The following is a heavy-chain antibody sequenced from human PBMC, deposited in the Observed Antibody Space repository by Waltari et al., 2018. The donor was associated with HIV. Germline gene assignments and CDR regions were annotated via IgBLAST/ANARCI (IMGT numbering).Heavy chain of an antibody. Sequence: EVKVLESGGGLVQPGRSLRLSCAASGFSFSRFAMTWVRQAPGKGLEWDSAIGGSGEYTYYADSVKGRFTISRDNSRKTVYLQMNNLRAEDTALYYCAKGGPYVLDFWSLDVWGQGTAVTVSS. J-gene: IGHJ6*02. CDR2: IGGSGEYT. V-gene: IGHV3-23*01. D-gene: IGHD3-3*01. CDR1: GFSFSRFA. CDR3: AKGGPYVLDFWSLDV.